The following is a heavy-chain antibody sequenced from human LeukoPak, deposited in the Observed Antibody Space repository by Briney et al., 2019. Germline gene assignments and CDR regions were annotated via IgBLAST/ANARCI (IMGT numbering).Heavy chain of an antibody. V-gene: IGHV3-21*01. CDR3: ARDSGDGSGTYYPYGMDV. D-gene: IGHD3-10*01. Sequence: GGSLRLSCAASGFTFSSYNMNWVRQAPGKGLEWVSSISRSSIYIYYADSVKGRFTISRDNAENSLSLQMNSLRADDTAVYYCARDSGDGSGTYYPYGMDVWGQRTTVTVSS. J-gene: IGHJ6*02. CDR2: ISRSSIYI. CDR1: GFTFSSYN.